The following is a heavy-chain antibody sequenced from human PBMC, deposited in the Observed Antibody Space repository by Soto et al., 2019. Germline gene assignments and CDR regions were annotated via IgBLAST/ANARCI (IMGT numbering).Heavy chain of an antibody. CDR3: ARSYYGSGRYWLYGMDV. D-gene: IGHD3-10*01. CDR2: IIPSFATG. Sequence: QVQLVQSGAEVKKPGSSVKVSCKASGGTFGNSAISWVRQAPGQGLEWMGGIIPSFATGNSAPEFQGRLTITGDKSTTTAYMELSSLRSEDTAVYYCARSYYGSGRYWLYGMDVGGQGPTVTVSS. CDR1: GGTFGNSA. J-gene: IGHJ6*02. V-gene: IGHV1-69*06.